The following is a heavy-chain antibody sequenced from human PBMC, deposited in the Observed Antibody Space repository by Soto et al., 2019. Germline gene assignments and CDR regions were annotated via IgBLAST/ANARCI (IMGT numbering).Heavy chain of an antibody. D-gene: IGHD3-3*01. CDR2: ISGSGDYI. J-gene: IGHJ4*02. Sequence: GGSLRLSCAASGFTFNDCAMSWVRQAPGKGLEWVSGISGSGDYIWYADSVKGRFTLSRDNSRNMLYLQMNGLRVEDTAVYYCAKVYPPSGSESPYNMIFASGGQGWLVTVSS. CDR3: AKVYPPSGSESPYNMIFAS. CDR1: GFTFNDCA. V-gene: IGHV3-23*01.